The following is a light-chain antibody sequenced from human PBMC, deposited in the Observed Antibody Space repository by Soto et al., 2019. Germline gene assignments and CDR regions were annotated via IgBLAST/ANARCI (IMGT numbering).Light chain of an antibody. Sequence: AIQMTQSPSSLSASGGDRVTITCRASQGIRNDLGWYQQKPGKAPKLLIYAASSLQSGVPLRFSGSGSGTDFTLTISSLQPEDFATYYCLHDYNYPLTFGGGTKVDI. CDR3: LHDYNYPLT. CDR2: AAS. CDR1: QGIRND. V-gene: IGKV1-6*01. J-gene: IGKJ4*01.